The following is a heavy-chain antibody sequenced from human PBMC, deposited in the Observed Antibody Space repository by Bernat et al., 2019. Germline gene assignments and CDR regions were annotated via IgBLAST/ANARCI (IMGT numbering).Heavy chain of an antibody. J-gene: IGHJ3*02. D-gene: IGHD6-6*01. Sequence: QVQLRQWGAGLLKPSETLSLTCAVYGGSFSGYYWSWIRQPPGKGLEWIGEINHSGSTNYNPSLKSRVTISVDTSKNQFSLKLSSVTAADTAVYYCARFRVRAARRAFDIWGQGTMVTVSS. CDR2: INHSGST. V-gene: IGHV4-34*02. CDR1: GGSFSGYY. CDR3: ARFRVRAARRAFDI.